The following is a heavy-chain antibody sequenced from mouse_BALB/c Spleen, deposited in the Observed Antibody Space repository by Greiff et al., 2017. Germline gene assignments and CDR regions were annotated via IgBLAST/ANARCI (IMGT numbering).Heavy chain of an antibody. V-gene: IGHV7-3*02. CDR3: ARAYYYGSSPYFDY. CDR2: IRNKANGYTT. CDR1: GFTFTDYY. J-gene: IGHJ2*01. Sequence: EVKVVESGGGLVQPGGSLRLSCATSGFTFTDYYMSWVRQPPGKALEWLGFIRNKANGYTTEYSASVKGRFTISRDNSQSILYLQMNTLRAEDSATYYCARAYYYGSSPYFDYWGQGTTLTVSS. D-gene: IGHD1-1*01.